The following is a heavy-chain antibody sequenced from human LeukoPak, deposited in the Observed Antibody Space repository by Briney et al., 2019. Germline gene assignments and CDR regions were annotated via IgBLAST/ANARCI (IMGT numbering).Heavy chain of an antibody. D-gene: IGHD6-19*01. CDR3: AREGSAWYEDY. CDR1: GGSVSSGSYY. Sequence: SETLSLTCAVSGGSVSSGSYYWSWIRQPPGKGLEWIGYIYYSGSNNYSPSFKSRATISIDTSKKQFSLKLNSVTAADPAVYYCAREGSAWYEDYWGQGTLVTVSS. J-gene: IGHJ4*02. V-gene: IGHV4-61*01. CDR2: IYYSGSN.